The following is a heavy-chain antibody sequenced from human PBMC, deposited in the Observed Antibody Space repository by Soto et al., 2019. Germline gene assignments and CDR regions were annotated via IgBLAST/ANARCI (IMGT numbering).Heavy chain of an antibody. Sequence: PSETLSLTWTVSGGPIRSYCWSWIRQPPGKGLEWIGYIYDSGNTDYNPSLKSRVTISVDTSKNQFSLKLSSVTTADTAVYYCARGGXKYYYDSSGHSNHAMDVWGQGTTVTVSS. J-gene: IGHJ6*02. D-gene: IGHD3-22*01. CDR3: ARGGXKYYYDSSGHSNHAMDV. CDR2: IYDSGNT. V-gene: IGHV4-59*01. CDR1: GGPIRSYC.